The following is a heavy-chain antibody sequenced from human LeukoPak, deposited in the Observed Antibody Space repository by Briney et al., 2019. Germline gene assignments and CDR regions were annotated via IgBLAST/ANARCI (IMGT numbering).Heavy chain of an antibody. CDR3: ARGRKYSSSLLDY. CDR1: GGSFSGYY. J-gene: IGHJ4*02. CDR2: INHSGST. V-gene: IGHV4-34*01. Sequence: SETLSLTCAVYGGSFSGYYWSWIRQPPGKGLEWIGEINHSGSTNYNPSLKSRVTISVDTSKNQFSLKLSSVTAADTAVYYCARGRKYSSSLLDYWGQGTLVTVSS. D-gene: IGHD6-6*01.